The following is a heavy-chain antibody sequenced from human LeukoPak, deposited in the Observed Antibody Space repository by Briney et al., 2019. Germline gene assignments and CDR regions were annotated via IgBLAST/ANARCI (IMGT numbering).Heavy chain of an antibody. CDR2: IIPILGIA. CDR1: GGTFSSYA. V-gene: IGHV1-69*04. CDR3: ACIAVAGTGYFDL. J-gene: IGHJ2*01. Sequence: SVKVSCKASGGTFSSYAISWVRQAPGQGLEWMGRIIPILGIANYAQKFQGRVTITADKSTSAAYMELSSLRSEDTAVYCCACIAVAGTGYFDLWGRGTLVTVSS. D-gene: IGHD6-19*01.